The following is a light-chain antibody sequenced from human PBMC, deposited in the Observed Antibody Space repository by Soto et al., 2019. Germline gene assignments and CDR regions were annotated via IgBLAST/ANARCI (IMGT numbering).Light chain of an antibody. J-gene: IGLJ2*01. Sequence: SYELTQPPSVSVAPGQTARISCGGNNIESRSVHWYQQKPGQAPVLVVYDNADRPSGIPERFSGSNSGNTATPTISRVEAGDEADYSCQVSDSAKDTHVGFGGGTKVTVL. CDR1: NIESRS. CDR2: DNA. V-gene: IGLV3-21*02. CDR3: QVSDSAKDTHVG.